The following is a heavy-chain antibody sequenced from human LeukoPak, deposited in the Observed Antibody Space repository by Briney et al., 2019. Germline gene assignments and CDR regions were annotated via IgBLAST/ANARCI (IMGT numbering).Heavy chain of an antibody. J-gene: IGHJ5*02. D-gene: IGHD5-12*01. CDR1: GFTFSSYE. Sequence: GGCLRLSCAASGFTFSSYEMHWVRQAPGKGLEWVADISSSVTTIYYADSVKGRFTISRDNAKNSLYLQMNSLRAEDTAVYYCARLLVATPGVDPWGQGTLVTVSS. CDR3: ARLLVATPGVDP. CDR2: ISSSVTTI. V-gene: IGHV3-48*03.